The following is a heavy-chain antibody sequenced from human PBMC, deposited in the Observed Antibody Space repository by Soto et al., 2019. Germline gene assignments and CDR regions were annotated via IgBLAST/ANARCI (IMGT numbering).Heavy chain of an antibody. V-gene: IGHV1-18*01. J-gene: IGHJ4*02. D-gene: IGHD3-22*01. CDR1: GYTFTNYG. Sequence: QIQLVQSGAEVKKPGASVKVSCKASGYTFTNYGISWVRQAPGQGLEWMGWISAYNGNTNYAQKLQGRVTMTTDTSTSTAYIELRSLRSDDTAVYYCAKDRYCYDSSGYFDGGQGTLVTVSS. CDR3: AKDRYCYDSSGYFD. CDR2: ISAYNGNT.